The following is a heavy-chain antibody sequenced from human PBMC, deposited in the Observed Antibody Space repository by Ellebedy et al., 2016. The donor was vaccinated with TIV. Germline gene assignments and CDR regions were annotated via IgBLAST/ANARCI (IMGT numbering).Heavy chain of an antibody. V-gene: IGHV1-18*04. CDR2: VSGYNGNT. CDR3: ARDPGSWLTEY. J-gene: IGHJ4*01. CDR1: GYTFTTHG. Sequence: AASVQVSCKTSGYTFTTHGVSWVQPAPGQGREWRGWVSGYNGNTTYAQNFQGRVTMTTDTSTTTAYMELRSLRSDDTAVYYCARDPGSWLTEYWGQGTLVTVSS. D-gene: IGHD6-13*01.